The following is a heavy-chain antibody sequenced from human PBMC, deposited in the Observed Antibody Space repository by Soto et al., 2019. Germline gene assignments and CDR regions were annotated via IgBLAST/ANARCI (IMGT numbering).Heavy chain of an antibody. CDR2: VKSKDNGETI. D-gene: IGHD3-16*01. Sequence: EVQLVESGGGLVESGGSLRLSCAASGFTFKGAWMNWVRQGPGKGLEWVGRVKSKDNGETIHYAAPVQGRFTISRDDSRNTVYLQMNRLGTEDTAMYYCSADLPDWGAYAFDYWGQGALVTVSS. J-gene: IGHJ4*02. CDR3: SADLPDWGAYAFDY. V-gene: IGHV3-15*07. CDR1: GFTFKGAW.